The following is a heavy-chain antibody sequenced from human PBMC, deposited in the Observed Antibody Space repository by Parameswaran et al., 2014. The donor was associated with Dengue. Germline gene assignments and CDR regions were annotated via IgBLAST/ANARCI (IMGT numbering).Heavy chain of an antibody. CDR3: ADDYGDY. J-gene: IGHJ4*02. D-gene: IGHD4-17*01. V-gene: IGHV4-39*01. Sequence: PGKGLEWIGSIYYSGSTYYNPSLKSRVTISVDTSKNQFSLKLSSVTAADTAVYYCADDYGDYWGQGTLVTVSS. CDR2: IYYSGST.